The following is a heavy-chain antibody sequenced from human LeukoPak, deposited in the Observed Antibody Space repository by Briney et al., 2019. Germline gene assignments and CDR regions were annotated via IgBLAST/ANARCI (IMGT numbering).Heavy chain of an antibody. D-gene: IGHD4-23*01. CDR2: INHSGST. Sequence: SETLSLTCAVYGGSFSGYYWSWIRQPPGKGLEWIGEINHSGSTNYNPSLKSRVTISVDTSKNQFSLKLSSVTAADTAVYYCARGLYGGNSGVFDYWGQGTLVTVSS. V-gene: IGHV4-34*01. CDR3: ARGLYGGNSGVFDY. J-gene: IGHJ4*02. CDR1: GGSFSGYY.